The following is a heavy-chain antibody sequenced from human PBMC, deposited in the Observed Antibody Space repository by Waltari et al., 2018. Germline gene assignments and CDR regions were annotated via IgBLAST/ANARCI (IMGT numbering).Heavy chain of an antibody. CDR2: ISSNGHDT. V-gene: IGHV3-64*01. Sequence: EVQLLESGGDLVQPGGSLRLSCTASGFTFNDYAMHWVRQAPGKGPEYVSAISSNGHDTYYANSVKGRFTISRDNSKNTLYLQMGSLRAEDMAVYYCAREGRYCTDGSCYEFDYWGQGTLVIVSS. J-gene: IGHJ4*02. CDR3: AREGRYCTDGSCYEFDY. CDR1: GFTFNDYA. D-gene: IGHD2-15*01.